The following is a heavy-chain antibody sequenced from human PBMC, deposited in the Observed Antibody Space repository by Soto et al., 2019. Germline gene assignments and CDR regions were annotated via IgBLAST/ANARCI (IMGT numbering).Heavy chain of an antibody. V-gene: IGHV4-59*08. CDR2: IHYSVRT. CDR1: GGSISSYY. CDR3: AGSTGWYWFDH. D-gene: IGHD6-19*01. Sequence: QVQLQESGPGLVRPSETLSLTCTVSGGSISSYYWSWIRQPPGRGLEWIASIHYSVRTNYNPYLKSRVTVSVDTSKNQFPLKLSSVTAADTAVYYCAGSTGWYWFDHWGQGTLVTVSS. J-gene: IGHJ5*02.